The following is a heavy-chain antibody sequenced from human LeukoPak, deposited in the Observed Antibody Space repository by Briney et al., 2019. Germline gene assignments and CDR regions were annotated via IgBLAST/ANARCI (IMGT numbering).Heavy chain of an antibody. CDR2: IYYSGST. V-gene: IGHV4-30-4*01. D-gene: IGHD1-26*01. CDR3: ARFSGSYLVDYFDY. CDR1: GGSISSGDYY. Sequence: SQTLSLTCTVSGGSISSGDYYWSWIRQPPGKGLEWIGNIYYSGSTYYNPSLRSRATISVDTSKNQFSLKLSSVTAADTAVYYCARFSGSYLVDYFDYWGQGTLVTVSS. J-gene: IGHJ4*02.